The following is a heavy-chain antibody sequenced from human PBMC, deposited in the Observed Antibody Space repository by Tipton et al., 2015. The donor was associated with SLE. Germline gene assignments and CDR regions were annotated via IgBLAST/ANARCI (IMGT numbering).Heavy chain of an antibody. Sequence: TLSLTCTVSGDSITSITRTNWWSWVRQPPGKGLEWIGEIFHSGSTNYRPSLKSRATISVDTSKNQFSLKLSSVTAADTAVYYCARVRFAGAGDYYYYMDVWAKGTPVTVSS. CDR2: IFHSGST. J-gene: IGHJ6*03. CDR1: GDSITSITRTNW. V-gene: IGHV4-4*02. D-gene: IGHD3-10*01. CDR3: ARVRFAGAGDYYYYMDV.